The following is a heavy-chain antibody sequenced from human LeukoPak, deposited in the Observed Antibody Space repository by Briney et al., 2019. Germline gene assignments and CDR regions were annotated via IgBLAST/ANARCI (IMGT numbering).Heavy chain of an antibody. V-gene: IGHV3-23*01. CDR3: AKDRHFEGSGSSTWEWDV. D-gene: IGHD3-10*01. J-gene: IGHJ6*04. CDR2: ISGSGGST. Sequence: GGSLRLSCAASGFTLSSYVMSWVRQAPGKGLEWVSAISGSGGSTYYAVSVKGRFTISRDKPKNTLSLQMNILRAEDTAVYYCAKDRHFEGSGSSTWEWDVWGKGTTVTISS. CDR1: GFTLSSYV.